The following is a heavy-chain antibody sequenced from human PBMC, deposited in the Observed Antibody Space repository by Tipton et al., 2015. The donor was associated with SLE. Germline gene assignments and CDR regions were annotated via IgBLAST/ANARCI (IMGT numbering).Heavy chain of an antibody. V-gene: IGHV4-59*01. CDR1: GDSMDPYY. J-gene: IGHJ4*02. Sequence: TLSLTCTVSGDSMDPYYWTWIRQSPGNGLEWIGHIYYLGTANYNPSLNSRVTISVDTSKNEISLKLSSVTAADTAVYYCARAPNSWYLDYWGQGALVSVSS. CDR3: ARAPNSWYLDY. CDR2: IYYLGTA. D-gene: IGHD6-13*01.